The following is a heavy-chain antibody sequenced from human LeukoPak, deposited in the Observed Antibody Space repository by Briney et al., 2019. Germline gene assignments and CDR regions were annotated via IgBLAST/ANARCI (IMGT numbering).Heavy chain of an antibody. CDR1: GFTFSSYE. V-gene: IGHV3-48*03. J-gene: IGHJ4*02. D-gene: IGHD2-21*02. CDR3: ARAAYCGGDCYSPFDY. CDR2: ISSSSTI. Sequence: GGSLRLSCAASGFTFSSYEMNWVRQAPGKGLEWVSYISSSSTIYYADSVKGRFTISRDNAKNSLYLQMNSLRAEDTAVYYCARAAYCGGDCYSPFDYWGQGTLVTVSS.